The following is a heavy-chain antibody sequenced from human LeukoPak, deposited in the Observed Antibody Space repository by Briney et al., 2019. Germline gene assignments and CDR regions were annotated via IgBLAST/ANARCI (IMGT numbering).Heavy chain of an antibody. CDR3: AKIPSSWYYFDY. CDR2: ISGSGGST. J-gene: IGHJ4*02. V-gene: IGHV3-23*01. Sequence: GGSLRLSCAASGFTFSSYAMSWVRQAPGKGLEWVSIISGSGGSTYYADSVKGRFTISRDSSKNTLYLQMNSLRAEDTVIYYCAKIPSSWYYFDYWGQGTLVTVSS. D-gene: IGHD6-13*01. CDR1: GFTFSSYA.